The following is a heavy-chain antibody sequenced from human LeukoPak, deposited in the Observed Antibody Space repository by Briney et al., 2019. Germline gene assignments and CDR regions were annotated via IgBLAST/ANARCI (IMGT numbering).Heavy chain of an antibody. J-gene: IGHJ6*02. Sequence: ASVKVSRKASGYTFTGYYMHWVRQAPGQGLEWTGWINPNSGGTNYAQKFQGRATMTRDTSISTAYMELSRLRSDDTAVYYCARDRYSRTYYYGMDVWGQGTTVTVSS. CDR1: GYTFTGYY. CDR3: ARDRYSRTYYYGMDV. D-gene: IGHD5-18*01. V-gene: IGHV1-2*02. CDR2: INPNSGGT.